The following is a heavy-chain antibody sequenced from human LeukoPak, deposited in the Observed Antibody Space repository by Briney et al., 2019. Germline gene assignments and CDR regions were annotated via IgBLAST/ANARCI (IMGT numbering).Heavy chain of an antibody. V-gene: IGHV3-21*01. J-gene: IGHJ3*02. Sequence: GGSLRLSCAASGFTFSSYSMNWVRQAPGKGLEWVSSISSSSSYIYYADSVKGRFTISRNNAKNSLYLQMNSLRAEDTAVYYCARDDTQLWLGAFDIWGQGTMVTVSS. CDR1: GFTFSSYS. CDR3: ARDDTQLWLGAFDI. D-gene: IGHD5-18*01. CDR2: ISSSSSYI.